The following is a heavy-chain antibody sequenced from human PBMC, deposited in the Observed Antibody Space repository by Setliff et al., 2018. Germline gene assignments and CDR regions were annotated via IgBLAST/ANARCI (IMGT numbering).Heavy chain of an antibody. D-gene: IGHD3-10*01. Sequence: SETLSLTCTVSGGSISSGSYYWSWIRQPAGKGLEWIGRIYTSGSTNYNPSLKSRVTISIDTSKNQFSLKLSSVTAADTAVYYCARGGLWFGELLWKYYYYGMDVWGQGTTVTVSS. V-gene: IGHV4-61*02. CDR3: ARGGLWFGELLWKYYYYGMDV. CDR2: IYTSGST. CDR1: GGSISSGSYY. J-gene: IGHJ6*02.